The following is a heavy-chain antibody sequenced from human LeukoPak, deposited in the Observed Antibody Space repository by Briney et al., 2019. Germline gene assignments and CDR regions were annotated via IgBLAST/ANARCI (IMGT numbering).Heavy chain of an antibody. Sequence: GGSLRLSCAASGFTFSSYEMNWVRQAPGKGLEWVSYISSSGSTIYYADSVKGRFTISRDNAKNSLYLQMNSLRAEDTAVYYCARPLGIAVAGYDYWGQGTLVIVSS. CDR3: ARPLGIAVAGYDY. J-gene: IGHJ4*02. CDR2: ISSSGSTI. CDR1: GFTFSSYE. D-gene: IGHD6-19*01. V-gene: IGHV3-48*03.